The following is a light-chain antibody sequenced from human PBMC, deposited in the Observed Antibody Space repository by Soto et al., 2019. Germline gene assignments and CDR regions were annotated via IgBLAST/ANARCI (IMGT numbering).Light chain of an antibody. V-gene: IGKV3-11*01. J-gene: IGKJ5*01. CDR3: QQRNMWPIT. CDR1: QSISLS. Sequence: EIVMTQSPATLSVSPGDRATLSCRVSQSISLSVAWYQQKPGQPPRLLIYDGYYRATDTPPRFSGSGSGTDFTLTISSLEPEDSAVYYCQQRNMWPITFGQGTRLEIK. CDR2: DGY.